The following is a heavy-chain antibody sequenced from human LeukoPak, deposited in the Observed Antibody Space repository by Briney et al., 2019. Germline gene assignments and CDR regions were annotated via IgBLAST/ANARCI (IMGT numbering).Heavy chain of an antibody. CDR3: ARVWGIVGASDAFDI. CDR1: GYTFTGYY. J-gene: IGHJ3*02. D-gene: IGHD1-26*01. Sequence: ASVKVSCKXSGYTFTGYYMHWVRQAPGQGLEWMGRINPNSGGTNYSQKFQGRVTMTRDTSISTAYMELSRLRSDDTAVYYCARVWGIVGASDAFDIWGQGTMVTVSS. CDR2: INPNSGGT. V-gene: IGHV1-2*06.